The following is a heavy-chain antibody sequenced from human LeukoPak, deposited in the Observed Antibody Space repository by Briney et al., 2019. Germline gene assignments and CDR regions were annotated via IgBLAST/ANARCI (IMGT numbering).Heavy chain of an antibody. CDR3: ARGYSGYDFYY. CDR2: IYHSGST. J-gene: IGHJ4*02. CDR1: GGSISSGGYS. V-gene: IGHV4-30-2*01. D-gene: IGHD5-12*01. Sequence: SQTLSLTCAVSGGSISSGGYSWSWIRQPPGKGLEWIGYIYHSGSTYYNPSLKSRVTISVDRSKNQFSLKLSSVTAADTAVYYCARGYSGYDFYYWGQGTLATVSS.